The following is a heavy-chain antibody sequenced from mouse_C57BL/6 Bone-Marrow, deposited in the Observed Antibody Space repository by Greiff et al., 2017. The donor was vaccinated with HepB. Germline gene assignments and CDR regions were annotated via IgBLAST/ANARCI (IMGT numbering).Heavy chain of an antibody. CDR3: AKNGLLRSFYYFDY. D-gene: IGHD1-1*01. J-gene: IGHJ2*01. CDR2: IWSGGST. CDR1: GFSLTSYG. V-gene: IGHV2-4*01. Sequence: QVQLKQSGPGLVQPSQSLSITCTVSGFSLTSYGVHWVRQPPGKGLEWLGVIWSGGSTDYNAAFISRLSISKDNSKSQVFCKMNSLQADDTAIYYCAKNGLLRSFYYFDYWGQGTTLTVSS.